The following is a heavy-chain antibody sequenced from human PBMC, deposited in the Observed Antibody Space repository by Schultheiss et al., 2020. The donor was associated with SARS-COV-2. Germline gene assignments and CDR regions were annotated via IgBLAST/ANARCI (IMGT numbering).Heavy chain of an antibody. CDR3: AKDFGNDYGSGSYYPADAFDI. D-gene: IGHD3-10*01. V-gene: IGHV3-30*18. Sequence: GESLKISCAASGFTFSSYGMHWVRQAPGKGLEWVAVISYDGSNKYYADSVKGRFTISRDNSKNTLYLQMNSLRAEDTAVYYCAKDFGNDYGSGSYYPADAFDIWGQGTMVTVSS. CDR2: ISYDGSNK. CDR1: GFTFSSYG. J-gene: IGHJ3*02.